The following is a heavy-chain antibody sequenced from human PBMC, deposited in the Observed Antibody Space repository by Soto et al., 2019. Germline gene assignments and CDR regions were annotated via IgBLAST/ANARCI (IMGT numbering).Heavy chain of an antibody. V-gene: IGHV4-34*01. CDR2: INHSGST. Sequence: SETLSLTCAVYGGSFSGYYWSWIRQPPGKGLEWIGEINHSGSTNYNPSLKSRVTISVDTSKNQFSLKLSSVTAADTAVYYCARGRAIFGVVIVFGYWGQGTLVTVS. CDR3: ARGRAIFGVVIVFGY. D-gene: IGHD3-3*01. J-gene: IGHJ4*02. CDR1: GGSFSGYY.